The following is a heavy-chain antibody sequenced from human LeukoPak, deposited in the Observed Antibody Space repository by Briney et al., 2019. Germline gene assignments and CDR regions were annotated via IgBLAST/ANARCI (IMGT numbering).Heavy chain of an antibody. CDR2: ISAYNGNT. Sequence: ASVKVSCKASGYTFTSYGISWVRQAPGQGLEWMGWISAYNGNTNYAQKLQGRVTMTTDTSTSTAYMELRSLRSDDTAVYYCARGRGLGKNLGYCSSTSCYKAIEYDYWGQGTLVTVSS. D-gene: IGHD2-2*02. CDR3: ARGRGLGKNLGYCSSTSCYKAIEYDY. CDR1: GYTFTSYG. J-gene: IGHJ4*02. V-gene: IGHV1-18*01.